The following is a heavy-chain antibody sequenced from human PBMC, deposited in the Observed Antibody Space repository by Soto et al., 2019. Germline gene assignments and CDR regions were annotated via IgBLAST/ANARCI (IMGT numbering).Heavy chain of an antibody. V-gene: IGHV5-51*01. CDR2: IYPGDSDT. Sequence: DSLTISCKGSGYSFTSYWIGLVRQMPGKGLEWMGIIYPGDSDTRYSPSFQGQVTISADKSISTAYLQWSSLKASDTAMYYCARGHRQLSYNWFDPWGQGTLVTVSS. CDR1: GYSFTSYW. J-gene: IGHJ5*02. D-gene: IGHD6-6*01. CDR3: ARGHRQLSYNWFDP.